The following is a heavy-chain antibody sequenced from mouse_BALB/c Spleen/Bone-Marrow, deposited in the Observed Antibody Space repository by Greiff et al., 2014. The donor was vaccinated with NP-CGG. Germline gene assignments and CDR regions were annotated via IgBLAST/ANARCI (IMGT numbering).Heavy chain of an antibody. J-gene: IGHJ2*01. CDR1: GYSFTSYT. CDR3: ARGWDYEGYFDY. V-gene: IGHV1-4*01. D-gene: IGHD2-4*01. CDR2: INPSSGYT. Sequence: QLQQSGAELARPGASVKMSCKASGYSFTSYTMHWVKQRPGQGLEWIGYINPSSGYTNYNQKFKDKATLTADKSSSTAYMQLSNLTSEDSAVYYCARGWDYEGYFDYWGQGTTLTVSS.